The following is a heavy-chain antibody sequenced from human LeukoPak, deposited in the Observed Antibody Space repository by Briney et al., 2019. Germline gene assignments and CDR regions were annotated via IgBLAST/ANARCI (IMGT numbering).Heavy chain of an antibody. Sequence: GGSLRLSCAVSGFTVSSNYMSWIRQAPGKGLEWVSVLYSGGNTYYADSVKGRFTVSRDNSKNTLYLQMNSLRAEDTAVYYCARYDGGSGPFDYWGQGTLVTVSS. CDR2: LYSGGNT. CDR3: ARYDGGSGPFDY. CDR1: GFTVSSNY. D-gene: IGHD3-10*01. J-gene: IGHJ4*02. V-gene: IGHV3-53*01.